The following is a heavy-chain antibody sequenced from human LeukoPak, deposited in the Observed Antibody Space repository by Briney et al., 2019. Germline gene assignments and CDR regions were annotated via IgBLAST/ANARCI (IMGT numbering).Heavy chain of an antibody. CDR1: GGSISSSSHY. Sequence: KTSETLSLTCTVSGGSISSSSHYWGWIRQPPGKGLEWIGSIYYSGSTYYNPSLKSRVTISVDTSKNQFSLKLRSVTAADTAVYYCARDGDGYNQFDYWGQGTLVTVSS. CDR3: ARDGDGYNQFDY. D-gene: IGHD5-24*01. V-gene: IGHV4-39*02. J-gene: IGHJ4*02. CDR2: IYYSGST.